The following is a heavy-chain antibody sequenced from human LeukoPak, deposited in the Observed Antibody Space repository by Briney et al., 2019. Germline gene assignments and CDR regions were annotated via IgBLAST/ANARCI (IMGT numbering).Heavy chain of an antibody. Sequence: GASVKVSCKVSGYTLTELSMHWVRQAPGKGLEWMGGFDPEDGETIYAQKFQGRVTMTEDTSTDTAYMELSSLRSEDTAVYYCARIDIAAAGNYYYMDVWGKGTTVTVSS. CDR2: FDPEDGET. CDR3: ARIDIAAAGNYYYMDV. CDR1: GYTLTELS. D-gene: IGHD6-13*01. V-gene: IGHV1-24*01. J-gene: IGHJ6*03.